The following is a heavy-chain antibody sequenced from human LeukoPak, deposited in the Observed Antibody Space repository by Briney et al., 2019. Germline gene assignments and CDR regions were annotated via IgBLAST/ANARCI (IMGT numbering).Heavy chain of an antibody. V-gene: IGHV5-51*01. CDR1: GYSFTSYW. D-gene: IGHD3-10*01. Sequence: GESLKISCKGSGYSFTSYWIAWVRQMPGKGLEWMGIIYPGDSDTRYSPSLQGQVTISVDKSISTAYLQWSSLKASDTAMYYCARLPNYYGSGSYFTPPFDYWGQGTLVTVSS. J-gene: IGHJ4*02. CDR3: ARLPNYYGSGSYFTPPFDY. CDR2: IYPGDSDT.